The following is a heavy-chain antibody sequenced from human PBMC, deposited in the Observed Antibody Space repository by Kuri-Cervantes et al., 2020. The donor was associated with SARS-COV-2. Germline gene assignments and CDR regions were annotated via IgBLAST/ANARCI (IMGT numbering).Heavy chain of an antibody. D-gene: IGHD6-6*01. Sequence: GGSLRLSCAASGFTFSSYAMHWVRQAPGKGLEWVAVISYDGSNKYYADSVKGRFTISRDNSKNTLYLQMNSLRAEDTAVYYCARTYSSSSLFYDYWGQGTLVTVSS. V-gene: IGHV3-30-3*01. CDR1: GFTFSSYA. CDR3: ARTYSSSSLFYDY. J-gene: IGHJ4*02. CDR2: ISYDGSNK.